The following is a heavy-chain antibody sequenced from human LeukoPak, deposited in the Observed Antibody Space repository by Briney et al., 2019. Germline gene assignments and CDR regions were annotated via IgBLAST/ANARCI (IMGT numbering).Heavy chain of an antibody. V-gene: IGHV6-1*01. CDR3: ARDSSPGSYSSSWYGWFDP. J-gene: IGHJ5*02. CDR1: GDSVSSNSAA. CDR2: TYYRSKWYN. Sequence: SQTLSLTCAISGDSVSSNSAAWNWIRQSPSRGLEWLGRTYYRSKWYNDYAVSGKSRITINPDTSKNQFSLQLNSVTPEDTAVYYCARDSSPGSYSSSWYGWFDPWGQGTLVTVSS. D-gene: IGHD6-13*01.